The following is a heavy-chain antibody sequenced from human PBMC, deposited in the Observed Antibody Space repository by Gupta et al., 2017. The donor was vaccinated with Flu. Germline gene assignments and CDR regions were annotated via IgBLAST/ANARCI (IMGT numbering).Heavy chain of an antibody. CDR3: ARVYYYDTSGYPPRYYYYGMDV. CDR1: GFTFRSYA. J-gene: IGHJ6*02. Sequence: EVQLLESGGGLVQSGGSLRLSCAASGFTFRSYAMNWVRQVPGKGLEWVSGISGRGGTTYYADSVKGRFIISRDNSKNTLYLLMKSLRAEDTAVYYCARVYYYDTSGYPPRYYYYGMDVWGQGTTVTVSS. CDR2: ISGRGGTT. D-gene: IGHD3-22*01. V-gene: IGHV3-23*01.